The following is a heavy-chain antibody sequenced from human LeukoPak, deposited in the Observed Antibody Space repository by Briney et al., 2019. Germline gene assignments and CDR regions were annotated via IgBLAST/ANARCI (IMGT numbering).Heavy chain of an antibody. CDR1: GGSISSSNW. V-gene: IGHV4-4*02. CDR3: ARERYSYGVFDY. Sequence: NPSETLSLSCGVSGGSISSSNWWSWLRQPPGKGLEWIGYIYYSGSTNYNPSLKSRVTISVDTSKNQFSLKLSSVTAADTAVYYCARERYSYGVFDYWGQGTLVTVSS. CDR2: IYYSGST. D-gene: IGHD5-18*01. J-gene: IGHJ4*02.